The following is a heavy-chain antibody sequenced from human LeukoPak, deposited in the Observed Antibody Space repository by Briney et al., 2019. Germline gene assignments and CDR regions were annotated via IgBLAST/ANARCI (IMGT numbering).Heavy chain of an antibody. CDR3: ARSSGFYPSDFDY. D-gene: IGHD3-22*01. Sequence: SETLSLTCAVSGYSISSSNWWGWIRQPPGQGLEWIGYIYSSGSTNYNPSLKSRVTLSVDTSKNQFSLKLSSVTAADTAVYYCARSSGFYPSDFDYWGQGTLVTVSS. CDR1: GYSISSSNW. J-gene: IGHJ4*02. CDR2: IYSSGST. V-gene: IGHV4-28*01.